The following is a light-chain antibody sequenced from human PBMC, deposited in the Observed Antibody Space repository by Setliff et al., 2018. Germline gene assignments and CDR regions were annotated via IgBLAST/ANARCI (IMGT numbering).Light chain of an antibody. CDR1: SSNIGSNT. J-gene: IGLJ1*01. V-gene: IGLV1-44*01. CDR2: ANN. CDR3: VAWDAKLSAYV. Sequence: QSVLTQPPSASGTPGQRVTISCSGSSSNIGSNTVNWYQQVPGTAPKLLMYANNQRPSGVPDRFSGSKSGTSASLAISGLQSEDEADYYCVAWDAKLSAYVFGIGTKVTV.